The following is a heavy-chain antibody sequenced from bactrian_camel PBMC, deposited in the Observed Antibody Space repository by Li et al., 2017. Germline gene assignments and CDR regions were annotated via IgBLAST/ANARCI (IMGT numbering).Heavy chain of an antibody. CDR1: DNTVRRRC. V-gene: IGHV3S53*01. CDR3: AAAAICFRDYRDAGTRDRNWVKFGH. J-gene: IGHJ6*01. Sequence: VQLVESGGGSVQAGGSLRLSCAASDNTVRRRCWGWFRQAPGKEREGVAVIDGAGTTAYTQSVKGRFTISKDNAKNTVYLEMNSLKPEDTGVYYCAAAAICFRDYRDAGTRDRNWVKFGHWGQGTQVTVS. CDR2: IDGAGTT. D-gene: IGHD4*01.